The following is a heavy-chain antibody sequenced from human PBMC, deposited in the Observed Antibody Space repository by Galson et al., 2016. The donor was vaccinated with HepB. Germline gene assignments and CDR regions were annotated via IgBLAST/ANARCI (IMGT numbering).Heavy chain of an antibody. CDR3: ARGARSGLYYFQYHMDV. CDR1: GDSISSGGYY. Sequence: TLSLTCAVSGDSISSGGYYWSWTRHHPGKGLEWIGYIYHSGSTYYNPSLESRVTISVDTSKNHFSLRLTSVTAADTAVYYCARGARSGLYYFQYHMDVWGEGTTVTVSS. J-gene: IGHJ6*03. D-gene: IGHD2-15*01. CDR2: IYHSGST. V-gene: IGHV4-31*11.